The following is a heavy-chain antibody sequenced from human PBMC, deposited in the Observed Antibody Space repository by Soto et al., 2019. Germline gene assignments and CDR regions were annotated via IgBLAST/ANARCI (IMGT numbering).Heavy chain of an antibody. CDR1: GFTFSSYG. CDR2: ISYDGSNK. D-gene: IGHD4-4*01. CDR3: AKDLVVSSPTVTTLYYYYMDV. Sequence: GGSLRLSCAASGFTFSSYGMHWVRQAPGKGLEWVAVISYDGSNKYYADSVKGRFTISRDNSKNTLYLQMNSLRAEDTAVYYCAKDLVVSSPTVTTLYYYYMDVWGKGTTVTVSS. J-gene: IGHJ6*03. V-gene: IGHV3-30*18.